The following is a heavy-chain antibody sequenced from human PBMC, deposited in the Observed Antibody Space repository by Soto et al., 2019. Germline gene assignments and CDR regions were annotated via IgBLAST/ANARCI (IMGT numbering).Heavy chain of an antibody. V-gene: IGHV5-51*01. J-gene: IGHJ6*02. Sequence: GESLKISCKGSGYNFAIIWVGWVRRVPGKGLEWMGIIFPSDSDTRYSPSFQGQVTISADKSTNTAYLQWNSLKASDTAIYYCARHSLIVSLLYVIDVWGQGTTVTVSS. CDR1: GYNFAIIW. CDR2: IFPSDSDT. D-gene: IGHD2-15*01. CDR3: ARHSLIVSLLYVIDV.